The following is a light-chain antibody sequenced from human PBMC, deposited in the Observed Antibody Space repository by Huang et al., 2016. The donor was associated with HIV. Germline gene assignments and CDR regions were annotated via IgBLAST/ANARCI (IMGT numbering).Light chain of an antibody. Sequence: EIVLTQSPGTLSLSPGERATLSCRASHSVSSVYLAWYQQKPGQAPRLLIYGASSRDTGIPDRFSGSGSGTDFTLTISRLEPEDFAVYYCHQYGSLPRTFGQGTKVEIK. CDR1: HSVSSVY. CDR2: GAS. V-gene: IGKV3-20*01. CDR3: HQYGSLPRT. J-gene: IGKJ1*01.